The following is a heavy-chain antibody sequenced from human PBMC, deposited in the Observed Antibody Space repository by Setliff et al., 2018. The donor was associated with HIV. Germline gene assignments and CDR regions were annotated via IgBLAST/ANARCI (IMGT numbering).Heavy chain of an antibody. CDR3: ARGGRSTVATWAWFDP. Sequence: SETLSLTCSVSGVSISSYYWSWIRQPPGKGLEWIGYIYTSGSTNYYPSLKSRVTISVDTSKNQLFLKLSSVTAADTAVYYCARGGRSTVATWAWFDPWGQGTLVTVSS. CDR2: IYTSGST. V-gene: IGHV4-4*09. CDR1: GVSISSYY. D-gene: IGHD4-4*01. J-gene: IGHJ5*02.